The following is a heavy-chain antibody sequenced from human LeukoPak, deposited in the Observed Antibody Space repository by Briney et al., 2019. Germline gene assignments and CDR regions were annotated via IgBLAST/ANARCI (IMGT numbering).Heavy chain of an antibody. CDR1: GYSISSGYN. J-gene: IGHJ4*02. V-gene: IGHV4-38-2*02. D-gene: IGHD5-24*01. CDR2: IYHSGST. Sequence: SETLSLTCTVSGYSISSGYNWGWIRQPPGKGLEWIGSIYHSGSTYYNPSLKSRVTISVDTSKNQFSLKLSSVTAADTAVYYCARGLEMATILGWGQGTLVTVSS. CDR3: ARGLEMATILG.